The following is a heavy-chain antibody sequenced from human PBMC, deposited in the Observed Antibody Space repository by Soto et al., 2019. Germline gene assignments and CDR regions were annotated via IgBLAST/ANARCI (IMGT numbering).Heavy chain of an antibody. CDR1: AVTFSSYS. D-gene: IGHD5-18*01. Sequence: PGGSLRLSCAASAVTFSSYSMAWVRQAPGKGLEWVSTITGSGNSAYYGDSVKGRFTISSDNSKNTLHLQMNSVRVEDTAIYYCAKEADLIGYNYRAWFDYSGQGTLVTVSA. J-gene: IGHJ4*02. CDR2: ITGSGNSA. V-gene: IGHV3-23*01. CDR3: AKEADLIGYNYRAWFDY.